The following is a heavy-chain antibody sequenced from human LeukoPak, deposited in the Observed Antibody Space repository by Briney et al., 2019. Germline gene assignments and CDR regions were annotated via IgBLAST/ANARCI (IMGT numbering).Heavy chain of an antibody. Sequence: PGGSLRLSCVASGFTLRYYWMSWVRQAPGKGLEWVSAISGSGGSTYYADSVKGRFTISRDNSKNTLYLQMNSLRAEDTAVYYCAKGIDVVVVAATPDYWGQGTLVTVSS. J-gene: IGHJ4*02. CDR3: AKGIDVVVVAATPDY. D-gene: IGHD2-15*01. V-gene: IGHV3-23*01. CDR1: GFTLRYYW. CDR2: ISGSGGST.